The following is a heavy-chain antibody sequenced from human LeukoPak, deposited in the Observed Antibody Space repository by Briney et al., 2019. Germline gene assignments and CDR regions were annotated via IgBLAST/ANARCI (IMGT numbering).Heavy chain of an antibody. V-gene: IGHV1-2*02. Sequence: ASVKVSCKASEYTFTGYYMNWVRQAPGQGLEWMGWINPNSGGTNYAQKFQGRVTMTRDTSTSTVYMELSSLRSEDTAVYYCARGSPDRYYYDSSGSDYWGQGTLVTVSS. D-gene: IGHD3-22*01. CDR2: INPNSGGT. J-gene: IGHJ4*02. CDR3: ARGSPDRYYYDSSGSDY. CDR1: EYTFTGYY.